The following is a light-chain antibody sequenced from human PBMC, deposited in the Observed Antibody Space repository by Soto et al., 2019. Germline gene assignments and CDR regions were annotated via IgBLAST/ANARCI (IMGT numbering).Light chain of an antibody. V-gene: IGKV2D-29*01. CDR1: QTLLHSNGKSY. CDR3: LQSLHFPLT. Sequence: DIVMTQTPLSLSVTPGQSASISCRSSQTLLHSNGKSYLYWYLQKAGQAPQLLIYEVSNRFSGVPDRFSGSGSGIDFTLKISRVEAEDVGVYYCLQSLHFPLTFGGGTKVEIK. CDR2: EVS. J-gene: IGKJ4*01.